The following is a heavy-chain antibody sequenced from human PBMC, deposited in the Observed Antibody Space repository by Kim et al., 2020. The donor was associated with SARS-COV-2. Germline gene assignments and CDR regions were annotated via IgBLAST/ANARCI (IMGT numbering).Heavy chain of an antibody. CDR3: VRGGGDREKNVHYFDY. V-gene: IGHV1-46*01. D-gene: IGHD5-12*01. CDR1: GDTFTNYH. Sequence: ASVKVSCTTSGDTFTNYHLHWVRQAPGQGLEWMGIINPISGSTNYAQRVQGRVTMTTDTSTTTAYIELSSLRSEDTAVYYCVRGGGDREKNVHYFDYWGQGTLVTVSS. J-gene: IGHJ4*02. CDR2: INPISGST.